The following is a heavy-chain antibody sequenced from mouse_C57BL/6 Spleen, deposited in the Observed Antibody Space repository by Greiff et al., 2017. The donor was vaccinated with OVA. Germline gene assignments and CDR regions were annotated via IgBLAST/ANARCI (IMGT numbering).Heavy chain of an antibody. V-gene: IGHV5-17*01. CDR1: GFTFSDYG. Sequence: EVQLVESGGGLVKPGGSLKLSCAASGFTFSDYGMHWVRQAPEKGLEWVAYISSGSSTIYYADTVKGRFTISRDNAKNTLFLQMTSLRSEDTAMYYCARRATDGSSYAYFDVWGTGTTVTVSS. J-gene: IGHJ1*03. CDR2: ISSGSSTI. D-gene: IGHD1-1*01. CDR3: ARRATDGSSYAYFDV.